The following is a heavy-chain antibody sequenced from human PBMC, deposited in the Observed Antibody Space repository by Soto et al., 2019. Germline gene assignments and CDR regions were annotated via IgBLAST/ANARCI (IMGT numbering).Heavy chain of an antibody. CDR1: SGSVSSCDYD. CDR2: IYYSGST. D-gene: IGHD6-6*01. V-gene: IGHV4-30-4*01. J-gene: IGHJ4*02. Sequence: SEPLSLPCTVSSGSVSSCDYDWSWIRHPPGKGLEWIGYIYYSGSTYYNPSLKSRVTISVDTSKNQFSLKLSSVTAADTAVYYCARARVAARPGSFDYWGQGTLVTVSS. CDR3: ARARVAARPGSFDY.